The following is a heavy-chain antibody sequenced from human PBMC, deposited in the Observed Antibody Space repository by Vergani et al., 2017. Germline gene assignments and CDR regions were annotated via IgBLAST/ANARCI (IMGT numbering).Heavy chain of an antibody. J-gene: IGHJ4*02. CDR2: IIPIFGTA. CDR3: AGDTLGEYYDDSSGYFDY. Sequence: QVQLVKSGAEVKKPGSSVKVSCKASGGTFSSYAISWVRQAPGQGLEWMGGIIPIFGTANYAQKFQGRVTITADKSTSTAYMELSSLRSEDTAVYYCAGDTLGEYYDDSSGYFDYWGQGTLVTVSS. CDR1: GGTFSSYA. V-gene: IGHV1-69*06. D-gene: IGHD3-22*01.